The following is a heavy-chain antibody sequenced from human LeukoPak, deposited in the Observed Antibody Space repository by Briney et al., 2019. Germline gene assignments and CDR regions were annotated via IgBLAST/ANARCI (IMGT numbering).Heavy chain of an antibody. D-gene: IGHD6-6*01. V-gene: IGHV4-31*03. CDR3: AREPLVRGHDAFDI. J-gene: IGHJ3*02. CDR1: GGSISSGGYY. Sequence: SRTLSLTCTVSGGSISSGGYYWSWIRQHPGKGPEWIGYIYYSGSTYYNPSLKSRVTISVDTSKNQFSLKLSSVTAADTAVYYCAREPLVRGHDAFDIWGQGTMVTVSS. CDR2: IYYSGST.